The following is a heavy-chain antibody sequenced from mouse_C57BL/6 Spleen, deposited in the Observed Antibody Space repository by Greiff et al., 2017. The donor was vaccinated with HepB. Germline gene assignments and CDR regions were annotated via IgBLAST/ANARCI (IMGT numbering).Heavy chain of an antibody. V-gene: IGHV2-2*01. J-gene: IGHJ2*01. CDR3: ARGSSHFDY. CDR2: IWSGGST. D-gene: IGHD1-1*01. CDR1: GFSLTSYG. Sequence: QVQLKQSGPGLVQPSQSLSITCTVSGFSLTSYGVHWVRQSPGKGLEWLGVIWSGGSTDYNAAFISRLSISKDNSKSQVFFKMNSLQADDTAIYYCARGSSHFDYWGQGTTLTVSS.